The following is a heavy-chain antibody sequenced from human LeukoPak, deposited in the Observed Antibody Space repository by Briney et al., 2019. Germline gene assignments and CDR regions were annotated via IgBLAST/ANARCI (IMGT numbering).Heavy chain of an antibody. CDR1: GGSFSSTTYY. D-gene: IGHD2-21*01. CDR2: VYYSGST. V-gene: IGHV4-39*01. Sequence: KPSETLSLTCTVSGGSFSSTTYYWGWIRQPPGKGLEWIGSVYYSGSTYYNQSLKSRVTISVDTSKNQFSLKLTSVTAADTAVYYCARVVIDAFDIWGQGTMVTVSS. J-gene: IGHJ3*02. CDR3: ARVVIDAFDI.